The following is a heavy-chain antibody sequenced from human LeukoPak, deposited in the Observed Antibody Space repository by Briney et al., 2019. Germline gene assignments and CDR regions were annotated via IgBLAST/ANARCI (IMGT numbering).Heavy chain of an antibody. Sequence: GGSLRLSCAASGFTFSSYEMNWVRQAPGKGREWVSYISGSGNNIYYADSVKGRFTISRDNAKNSLYLQMTSLRAEDTAVYYCERQWLWPYYFDSWGQGSLVTVSS. CDR2: ISGSGNNI. J-gene: IGHJ4*02. D-gene: IGHD6-19*01. CDR3: ERQWLWPYYFDS. CDR1: GFTFSSYE. V-gene: IGHV3-48*03.